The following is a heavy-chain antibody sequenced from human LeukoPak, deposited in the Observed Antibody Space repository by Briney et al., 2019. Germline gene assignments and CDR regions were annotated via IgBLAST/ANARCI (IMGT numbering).Heavy chain of an antibody. V-gene: IGHV4-59*01. Sequence: PSETLSLTCMFCGCSISSYFWSWIRQPPWKELEWIGYIYYSVSTNYNPSHKSRVTISVDPAKNQFSLKLSSVTAADTAVYYCARDQGSSWFDYWGQGTLVTVSP. D-gene: IGHD6-13*01. CDR2: IYYSVST. CDR1: GCSISSYF. CDR3: ARDQGSSWFDY. J-gene: IGHJ4*02.